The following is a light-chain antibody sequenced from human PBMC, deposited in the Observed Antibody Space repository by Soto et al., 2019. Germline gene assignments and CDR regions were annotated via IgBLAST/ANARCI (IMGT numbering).Light chain of an antibody. J-gene: IGKJ4*01. CDR3: PQSNPDSSLS. Sequence: QIKQSPSAVSASEGDRAALPCRVSQSISGWLAWYQQKLGRAPRLLICDASSLESGVPSRFSGSGYGTEFTLTISSLQPDDFASYYCPQSNPDSSLSFGGGTKVDIK. V-gene: IGKV1-5*01. CDR2: DAS. CDR1: QSISGW.